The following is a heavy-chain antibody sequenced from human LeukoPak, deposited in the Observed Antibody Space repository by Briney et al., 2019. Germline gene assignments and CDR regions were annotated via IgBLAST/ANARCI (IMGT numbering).Heavy chain of an antibody. CDR1: GFTFNSHA. D-gene: IGHD1-1*01. Sequence: GGSLRLSCAASGFTFNSHAMSWVRQAPGKGLEWVSTLSGSAFTYYADSVKGRFTISRDTSKNTLFLDMNTLRVEDTAVYYCAEGSQESPRTILDAFDIWGQGTMVSVSS. J-gene: IGHJ3*02. V-gene: IGHV3-23*01. CDR2: LSGSAFT. CDR3: AEGSQESPRTILDAFDI.